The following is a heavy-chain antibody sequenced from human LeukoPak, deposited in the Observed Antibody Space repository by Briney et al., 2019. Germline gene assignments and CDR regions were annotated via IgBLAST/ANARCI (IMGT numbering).Heavy chain of an antibody. V-gene: IGHV3-48*02. CDR2: ISSSSSTI. J-gene: IGHJ5*02. CDR3: ARDVSGGSCYLGCWFDP. D-gene: IGHD2-15*01. CDR1: GFTFSRYS. Sequence: GGSLRLSCAASGFTFSRYSMNWVRQAPGKGLEWVSYISSSSSTISYADSVKDRFTISRDNVKNSLYLQMNSLRDEDTAVYYCARDVSGGSCYLGCWFDPWGQGTPVTVSS.